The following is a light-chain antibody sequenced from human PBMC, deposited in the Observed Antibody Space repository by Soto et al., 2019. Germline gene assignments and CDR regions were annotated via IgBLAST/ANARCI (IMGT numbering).Light chain of an antibody. CDR2: DVS. J-gene: IGLJ1*01. V-gene: IGLV2-14*01. CDR3: SSFSVGSPI. Sequence: QSVLTQPASMSGSPGRSVTVSCAGTSSDIGGYNYVYWYQHHPGKAPKLIIYDVSSRPSGVSHRFSGSKSGNTASLTISWLQAEDEADYYCSSFSVGSPIYGTETKVTYL. CDR1: SSDIGGYNY.